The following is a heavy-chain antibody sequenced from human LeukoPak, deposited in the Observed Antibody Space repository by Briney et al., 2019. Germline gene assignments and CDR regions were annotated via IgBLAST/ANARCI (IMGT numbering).Heavy chain of an antibody. Sequence: GGSLRLSCAASGFTFSSYAMSWVRQAPGKGLEWVSSISGTGAYYADSVRGRFTISRDNSKNTLFLQMSRLRAEDTAVYHCARTYGDYYFDYWGLGTLVTVSS. D-gene: IGHD3-16*01. V-gene: IGHV3-23*01. CDR1: GFTFSSYA. J-gene: IGHJ4*02. CDR2: ISGTGA. CDR3: ARTYGDYYFDY.